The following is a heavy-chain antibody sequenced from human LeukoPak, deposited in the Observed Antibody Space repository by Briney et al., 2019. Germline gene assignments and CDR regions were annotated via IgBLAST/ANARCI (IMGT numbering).Heavy chain of an antibody. CDR2: ITGSGGST. CDR3: AKENYGDSTGGRFQH. CDR1: GFTFSTSG. D-gene: IGHD4-17*01. V-gene: IGHV3-23*01. J-gene: IGHJ1*01. Sequence: GGSLRLSCAASGFTFSTSGMSWVRQAPGKGLEWVSTITGSGGSTYYADSVKGRFTISRDNSKNTLYLQMNSLRAEDTAVYYCAKENYGDSTGGRFQHWGQGTLVTVSS.